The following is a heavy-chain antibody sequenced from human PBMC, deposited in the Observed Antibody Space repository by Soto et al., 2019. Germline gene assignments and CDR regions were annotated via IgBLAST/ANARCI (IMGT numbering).Heavy chain of an antibody. V-gene: IGHV1-69*01. J-gene: IGHJ6*02. Sequence: QVQLVQSGAEVKKPGSSVKVSCKASGGTFSSYAISWVRQAPGQGLEWMGGIIPIFGTANYAQKFQGRVTITADESTSTAYMELSRLRSGGTGVYYCAMPYCSSSRLYTRGEYYYCIAVWGQGTTVTVSS. D-gene: IGHD2-2*01. CDR2: IIPIFGTA. CDR1: GGTFSSYA. CDR3: AMPYCSSSRLYTRGEYYYCIAV.